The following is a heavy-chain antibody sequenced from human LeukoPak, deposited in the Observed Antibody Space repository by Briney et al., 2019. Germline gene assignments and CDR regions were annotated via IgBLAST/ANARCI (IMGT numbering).Heavy chain of an antibody. CDR2: ISGSGGST. Sequence: PGGSLRLSCAASGFTFSSYAMSWVRQAPGKGLEWVSAISGSGGSTYYADSVKGRFTIARDNSKNTLYLQMNSLRAEDTAVYYCARDRGVIPGALDIWGQGTMVTVSS. D-gene: IGHD3-10*01. CDR3: ARDRGVIPGALDI. CDR1: GFTFSSYA. J-gene: IGHJ3*02. V-gene: IGHV3-23*01.